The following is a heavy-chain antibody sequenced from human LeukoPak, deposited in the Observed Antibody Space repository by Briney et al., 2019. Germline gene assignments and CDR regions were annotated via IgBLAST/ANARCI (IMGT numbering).Heavy chain of an antibody. Sequence: PSETLSLTCTVSGGSISGSSYYWGWIRQPPGKRLEWIGSIYHSGSTYYNPSLKSRVTISVDRSKNQFSLKLSSVTAADTAVYYCARDKRSYGYSWFDPWGQGTLVTVSS. J-gene: IGHJ5*02. D-gene: IGHD5-18*01. CDR1: GGSISGSSYY. V-gene: IGHV4-39*07. CDR2: IYHSGST. CDR3: ARDKRSYGYSWFDP.